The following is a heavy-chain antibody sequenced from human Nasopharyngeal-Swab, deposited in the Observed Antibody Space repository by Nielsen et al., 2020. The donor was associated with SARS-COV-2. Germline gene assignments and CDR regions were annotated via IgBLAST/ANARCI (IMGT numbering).Heavy chain of an antibody. Sequence: VRQMPGKGPEWVANIKQDGSEKYYVDSVKGRFTISRDNAKNSLYLQMNSLRAEDTAVYYCARDLGITMVRGVTRDNWFDPWGQGTRVTVSS. J-gene: IGHJ5*02. V-gene: IGHV3-7*04. CDR3: ARDLGITMVRGVTRDNWFDP. D-gene: IGHD3-10*01. CDR2: IKQDGSEK.